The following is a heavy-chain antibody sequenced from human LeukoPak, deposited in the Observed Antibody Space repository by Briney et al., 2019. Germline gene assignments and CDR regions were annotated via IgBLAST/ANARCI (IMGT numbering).Heavy chain of an antibody. V-gene: IGHV1-46*01. CDR1: GYTVTSYY. D-gene: IGHD2-15*01. Sequence: ASVKVSCKASGYTVTSYYMHWVRQAPGQGLEWMAILNPSGGSSSYAQKFQGRVTMTRDTSTSTVYMELSSLRSEDTAVYYCARGPRAASFDYWGQGTLVTVSS. CDR3: ARGPRAASFDY. J-gene: IGHJ4*02. CDR2: LNPSGGSS.